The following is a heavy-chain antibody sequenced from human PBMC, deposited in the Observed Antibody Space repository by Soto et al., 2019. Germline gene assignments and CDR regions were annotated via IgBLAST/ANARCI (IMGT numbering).Heavy chain of an antibody. CDR1: GFTFGRHG. J-gene: IGHJ4*02. V-gene: IGHV3-33*01. D-gene: IGHD4-17*01. CDR3: ARDDDYGDNGLDY. Sequence: QVQLVESGGGVVQPGGSLRLSCAASGFTFGRHGMHWVRQAPGKGLEWVAVIGSDGRRDSYADSVKGRFTISRDNGQNTLSLQRNSLRAGDTAVYYCARDDDYGDNGLDYWGQGTLVTVSS. CDR2: IGSDGRRD.